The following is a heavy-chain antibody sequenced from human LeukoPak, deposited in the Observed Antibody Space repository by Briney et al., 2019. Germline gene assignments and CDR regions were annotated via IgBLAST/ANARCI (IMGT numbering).Heavy chain of an antibody. D-gene: IGHD5-18*01. V-gene: IGHV4-4*07. Sequence: PSETLSLTCTVSGVSISTYHRSWIRQPAGKGLEWIGRIHSSGSTNYDPSLKSRVTMSIDTSKNQFSLQVTSVTAADTAVYYCARDGLYSNGYSYFDFWGQGTLVTVSS. J-gene: IGHJ4*02. CDR1: GVSISTYH. CDR2: IHSSGST. CDR3: ARDGLYSNGYSYFDF.